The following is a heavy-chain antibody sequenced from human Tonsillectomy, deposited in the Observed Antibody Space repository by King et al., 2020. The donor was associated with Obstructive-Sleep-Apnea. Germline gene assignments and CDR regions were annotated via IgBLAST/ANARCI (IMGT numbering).Heavy chain of an antibody. CDR1: GGAISSSTYY. CDR3: ARVYDYVWGSLSYYFDY. D-gene: IGHD3-16*01. J-gene: IGHJ4*02. CDR2: IYYSAST. V-gene: IGHV4-39*07. Sequence: QLQESGPRLVKPSETLSLTCTVSGGAISSSTYYWGWIRQPPGKGLEWIGSIYYSASTYYNPSLKSRVVISVDTSKNQFSLKLSSLTAADTAVYYCARVYDYVWGSLSYYFDYWGQGILVTVSS.